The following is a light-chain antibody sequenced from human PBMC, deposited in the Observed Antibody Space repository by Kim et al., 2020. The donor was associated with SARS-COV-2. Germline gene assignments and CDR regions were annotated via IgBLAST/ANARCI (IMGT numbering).Light chain of an antibody. J-gene: IGKJ4*01. V-gene: IGKV1-33*01. CDR2: AAS. CDR3: QKYDSLPLT. CDR1: QEISKY. Sequence: ASLGDRVPITCRASQEISKYLNLDQQKPGKAPHLLIFAASNLETGVPSRFSGGGSGTDFTFTISSLQPEDIATYYCQKYDSLPLTFGGGTKVDIK.